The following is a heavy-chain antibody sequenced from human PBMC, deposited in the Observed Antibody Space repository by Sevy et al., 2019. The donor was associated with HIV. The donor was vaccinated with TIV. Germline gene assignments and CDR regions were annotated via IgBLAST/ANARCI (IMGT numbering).Heavy chain of an antibody. CDR3: ARGGGNGWYYFDY. CDR2: IIPILGST. D-gene: IGHD6-19*01. Sequence: ASVKVSCKASGGTFRSYGISWVRQAPGQGLEWMVGIIPILGSTNYAQKFQGRVTITADETTKTAYMELNSLRSEDTAVYYCARGGGNGWYYFDYWGQETLVTVSS. V-gene: IGHV1-69*13. J-gene: IGHJ4*02. CDR1: GGTFRSYG.